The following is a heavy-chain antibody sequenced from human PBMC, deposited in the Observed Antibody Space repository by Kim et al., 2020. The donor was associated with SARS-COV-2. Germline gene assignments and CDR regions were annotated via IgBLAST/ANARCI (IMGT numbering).Heavy chain of an antibody. CDR3: ARDRPLIVATRTSGAFD. CDR2: ISYDGSNK. D-gene: IGHD5-12*01. Sequence: GGSLRLSCAASGFTFSSYAMHWVRQAPGKGLEWVAVISYDGSNKYYADSVKGRFTISRDNSKNTLYLQMNSLRAEDTAVYYCARDRPLIVATRTSGAFD. CDR1: GFTFSSYA. V-gene: IGHV3-30*04. J-gene: IGHJ3*02.